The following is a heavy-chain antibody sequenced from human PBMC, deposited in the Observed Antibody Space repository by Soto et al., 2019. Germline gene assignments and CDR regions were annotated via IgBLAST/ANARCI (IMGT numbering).Heavy chain of an antibody. CDR3: ARVTGTHYYYYYGMDV. V-gene: IGHV4-59*08. CDR1: GGSISSYY. D-gene: IGHD1-7*01. CDR2: IYYSGST. Sequence: SETLSLTCTVSGGSISSYYWSWIWQPPGKGLEWIGYIYYSGSTNYNPSLKSRVTISVDTSKNQFSLKLSSVTAADTAVYYCARVTGTHYYYYYGMDVWGQGTTVTVSS. J-gene: IGHJ6*02.